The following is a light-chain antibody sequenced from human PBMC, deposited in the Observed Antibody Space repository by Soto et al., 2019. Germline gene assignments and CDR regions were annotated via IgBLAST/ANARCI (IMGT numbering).Light chain of an antibody. CDR1: SSILGINF. Sequence: QSVLTQPPSVSAAPEQKVTISCSGGSSILGINFVSWYQQFPGGVPILLIYENNKRPSGIPDRFSGAKSGTSATLDITGLQAGDEADYYCATWDGSLSVGVFGGGTKVTVL. V-gene: IGLV1-51*02. CDR2: ENN. CDR3: ATWDGSLSVGV. J-gene: IGLJ1*01.